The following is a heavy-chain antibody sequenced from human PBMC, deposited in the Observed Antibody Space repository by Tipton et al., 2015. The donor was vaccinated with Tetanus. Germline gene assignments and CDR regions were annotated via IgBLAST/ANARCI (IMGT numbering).Heavy chain of an antibody. CDR2: INSDGSST. V-gene: IGHV3-74*01. J-gene: IGHJ4*02. CDR3: AREDYDSTTFDY. CDR1: GLTFSSYW. Sequence: SLRLSCAASGLTFSSYWMHWVRQAPGKGLVWVSRINSDGSSTSYADSVKGRFTISRDNAKNTLYLQMNSLRAEDTAVYYCAREDYDSTTFDYWGQGTLVTVSS. D-gene: IGHD3-3*01.